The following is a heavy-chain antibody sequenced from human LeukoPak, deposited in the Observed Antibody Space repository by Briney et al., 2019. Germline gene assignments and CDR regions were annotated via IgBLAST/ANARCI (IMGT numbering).Heavy chain of an antibody. CDR1: GFTFSSYW. CDR3: ARASLHCSGGSCYPAGGMDV. J-gene: IGHJ6*04. Sequence: AGGSLRLSCAASGFTFSSYWMSWARQAPGKGLEWVANIKQDGSEKYYVDSVKGRFTISRDNAKNSLYLQMNSLRAEDTAVYYCARASLHCSGGSCYPAGGMDVWGKGITVTVSS. V-gene: IGHV3-7*03. CDR2: IKQDGSEK. D-gene: IGHD2-15*01.